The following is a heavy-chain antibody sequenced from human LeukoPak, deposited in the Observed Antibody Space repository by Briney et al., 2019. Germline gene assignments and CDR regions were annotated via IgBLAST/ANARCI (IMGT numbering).Heavy chain of an antibody. CDR1: GDSITSSKW. CDR3: ARDNHDYGDYALDY. J-gene: IGHJ4*02. CDR2: IYHSGAT. V-gene: IGHV4-4*02. Sequence: PSETLSLTCAVSGDSITSSKWWSWVRQSPEKGLEWIGEIYHSGATNYNPSLKSRVTMSVDKSKNQFALNLSSVTAADTAVYYCARDNHDYGDYALDYWGQGTLVTVSS. D-gene: IGHD4-17*01.